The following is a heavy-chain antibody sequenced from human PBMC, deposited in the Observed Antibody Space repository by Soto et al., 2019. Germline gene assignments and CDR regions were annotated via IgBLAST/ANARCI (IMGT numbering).Heavy chain of an antibody. CDR1: GGSISSGDYY. Sequence: PSETLSLTCTVSGGSISSGDYYWSWIRQPPGKGLEWIGHIYYSGSTYYNPSLKSRVTISVDTSKNQFSLKLSSVTAADTAVYYCARGTYGSGSYYRAYYGMDVWGQGTTVTVSS. CDR2: IYYSGST. J-gene: IGHJ6*02. CDR3: ARGTYGSGSYYRAYYGMDV. V-gene: IGHV4-30-4*01. D-gene: IGHD3-10*01.